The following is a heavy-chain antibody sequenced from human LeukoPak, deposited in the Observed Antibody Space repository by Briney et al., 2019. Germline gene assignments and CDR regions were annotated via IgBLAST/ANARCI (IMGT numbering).Heavy chain of an antibody. V-gene: IGHV4-4*07. D-gene: IGHD3-10*01. CDR2: IYTSGST. Sequence: SETLSLTCTVSGVSISSYYWSWIRQPAGKGLEWIGRIYTSGSTNYNPSLKSRATMSVDTSKNQFPLKLSSVTAADTAVYYCARDWENYYGSGSYGAFDIWGQGTMVTVSS. CDR1: GVSISSYY. J-gene: IGHJ3*02. CDR3: ARDWENYYGSGSYGAFDI.